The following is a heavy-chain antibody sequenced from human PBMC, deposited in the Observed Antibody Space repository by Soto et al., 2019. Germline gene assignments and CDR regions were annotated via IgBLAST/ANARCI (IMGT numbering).Heavy chain of an antibody. V-gene: IGHV3-33*01. CDR2: IWYDGSNK. CDR1: GFTFSSYG. Sequence: GGSLRLSCAASGFTFSSYGMHWVRQAPGKGLEWVAVIWYDGSNKYYADSVKGRFTISRDNSKNTLYLQMNSLRAEDTAVYYCARDPALRYSSSWYSAFDIWGQGTMVTASS. CDR3: ARDPALRYSSSWYSAFDI. D-gene: IGHD6-13*01. J-gene: IGHJ3*02.